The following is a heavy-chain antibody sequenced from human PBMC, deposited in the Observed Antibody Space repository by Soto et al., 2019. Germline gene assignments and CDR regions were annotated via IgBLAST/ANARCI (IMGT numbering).Heavy chain of an antibody. CDR2: ISAYNGNT. V-gene: IGHV1-18*01. D-gene: IGHD5-12*01. Sequence: GASVKVSCKASGYTFTSYGISWVRQAPGQGLEWMGWISAYNGNTNYAQKLQGRVTMTTDTSTSTAYMELRGLRSDDTAVYYCARRGYSGYDPNYFDYWGQGTLVTVSS. CDR3: ARRGYSGYDPNYFDY. CDR1: GYTFTSYG. J-gene: IGHJ4*02.